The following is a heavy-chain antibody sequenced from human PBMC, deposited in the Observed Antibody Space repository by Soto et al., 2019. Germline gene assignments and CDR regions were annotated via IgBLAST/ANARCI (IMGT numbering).Heavy chain of an antibody. J-gene: IGHJ6*03. Sequence: PGGSLILSCAASGFTFSSYGMHWVRQAPGKGLEWVAVISYDGSNKYYADSVKGRFTISRDNSKNTLYLQMNSLRAEDTAVYYCAKDSAAGYYYYYMDVWGKGTTVTVSS. CDR2: ISYDGSNK. CDR1: GFTFSSYG. CDR3: AKDSAAGYYYYYMDV. D-gene: IGHD6-13*01. V-gene: IGHV3-30*18.